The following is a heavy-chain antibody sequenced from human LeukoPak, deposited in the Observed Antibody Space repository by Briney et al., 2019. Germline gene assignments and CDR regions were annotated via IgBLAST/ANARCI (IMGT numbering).Heavy chain of an antibody. V-gene: IGHV3-30*02. Sequence: PGGSLRLSCAASGFTFSSYGMHWVRQAPGKGLEWVAFIRYDGSNTYYADSVKGRFTISRDNSKNTLNLQMNGLRAEDTAVYYCAKDPRYSDYYYMDIWGKGTTVTVSS. J-gene: IGHJ6*03. D-gene: IGHD3-9*01. CDR1: GFTFSSYG. CDR2: IRYDGSNT. CDR3: AKDPRYSDYYYMDI.